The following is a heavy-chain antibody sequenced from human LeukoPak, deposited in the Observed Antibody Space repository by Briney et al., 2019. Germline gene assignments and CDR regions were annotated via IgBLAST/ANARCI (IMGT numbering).Heavy chain of an antibody. D-gene: IGHD1-26*01. CDR2: ISTDSLTI. Sequence: PGGSLRLSCAASGFTFSSHAMNWVRQAPGKGLEWTSSISTDSLTIKYADFVSGQFTISRGNAEHLLFLQMNSLRAEDTAVYYCARKAQTGSHSGPFDIWGQGTLVTVSS. CDR1: GFTFSSHA. CDR3: ARKAQTGSHSGPFDI. V-gene: IGHV3-48*04. J-gene: IGHJ3*02.